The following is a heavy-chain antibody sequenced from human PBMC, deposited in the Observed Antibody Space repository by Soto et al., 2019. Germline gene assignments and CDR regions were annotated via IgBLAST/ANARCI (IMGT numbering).Heavy chain of an antibody. D-gene: IGHD4-4*01. CDR3: ARGMTTVTTLDY. CDR2: IYHSGST. V-gene: IGHV4-30-2*01. CDR1: GGSISSGGYS. Sequence: QLQLQESGSGLVKPSQTLSLTCAVSGGSISSGGYSWSWIRQPPGKGLEWIGYIYHSGSTYYNPSHKSRVSLPVXXSKNQFSLKLSSVTAADTAVYYCARGMTTVTTLDYWGQGTLVTVSS. J-gene: IGHJ4*02.